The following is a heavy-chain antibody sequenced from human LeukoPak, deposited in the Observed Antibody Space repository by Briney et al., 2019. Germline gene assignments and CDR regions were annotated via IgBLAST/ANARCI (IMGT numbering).Heavy chain of an antibody. J-gene: IGHJ4*02. CDR2: INPNSGGT. V-gene: IGHV1-2*06. Sequence: ASVNVSCKASGYTFTVYYMHWVRQAPGQGLEWMGRINPNSGGTNYAQKFQGRVTMTRDTSISTAYMELSRLRSDDTAVYYCASVKYSSTLDYWGQGTLVTVSS. CDR1: GYTFTVYY. D-gene: IGHD6-13*01. CDR3: ASVKYSSTLDY.